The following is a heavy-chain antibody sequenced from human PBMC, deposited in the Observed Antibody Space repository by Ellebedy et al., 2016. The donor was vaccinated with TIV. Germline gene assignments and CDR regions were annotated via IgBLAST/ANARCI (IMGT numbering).Heavy chain of an antibody. J-gene: IGHJ1*01. CDR2: ISHSGST. CDR3: ARGISTVTT. D-gene: IGHD4-17*01. Sequence: MPSATLSLTCAVYGGSFSGYYWSWIRQPPGKGLEWIGEISHSGSTNYNPSLKSRVSISVDTSKRQFSLKLNSVTAADTAVYYCARGISTVTTWGQGTLVTVSS. V-gene: IGHV4-34*01. CDR1: GGSFSGYY.